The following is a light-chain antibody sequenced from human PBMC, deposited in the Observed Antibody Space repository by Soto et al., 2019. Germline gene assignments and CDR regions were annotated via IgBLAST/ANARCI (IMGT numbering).Light chain of an antibody. Sequence: QSVLTQPASVSGSPGQSITISFTGTSSDVGGYNYVSWYQQHPGKAPKLMIYDVSNRPSGVSNRFSGSKSGNTASLTISGLHAEDEDDYYCSSYTSSSTVVFGGGTKVTVL. V-gene: IGLV2-14*01. J-gene: IGLJ2*01. CDR1: SSDVGGYNY. CDR2: DVS. CDR3: SSYTSSSTVV.